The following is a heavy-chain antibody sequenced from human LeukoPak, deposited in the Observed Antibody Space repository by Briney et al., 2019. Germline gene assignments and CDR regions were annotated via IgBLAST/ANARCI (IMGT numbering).Heavy chain of an antibody. CDR2: IYHSGTS. V-gene: IGHV4-4*02. CDR3: VRDMGSSTSKD. Sequence: SETLSLTCAVSGGSISGNNWWNWVRQPPGKGLEWIGEIYHSGTSNYSPSLKSRVTISLDKSKNQFSLRLNSVTAANTAVYYCVRDMGSSTSKDWGQGTLVTVSS. J-gene: IGHJ4*02. D-gene: IGHD6-13*01. CDR1: GGSISGNNW.